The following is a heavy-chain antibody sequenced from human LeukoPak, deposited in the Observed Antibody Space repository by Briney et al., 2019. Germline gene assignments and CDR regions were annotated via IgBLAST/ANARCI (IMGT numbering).Heavy chain of an antibody. Sequence: GGSLRLSCAASEFTFSSFTMNWVRQAPGKGLEWVSSIRSSSSYIYYADSVKGRFTISRDNSKNTLYLQMNSLRAEDTAVYYCAKDIVGAISYYYYYGMDVWGQGTTVTVSS. CDR2: IRSSSSYI. D-gene: IGHD1-26*01. V-gene: IGHV3-21*04. J-gene: IGHJ6*02. CDR1: EFTFSSFT. CDR3: AKDIVGAISYYYYYGMDV.